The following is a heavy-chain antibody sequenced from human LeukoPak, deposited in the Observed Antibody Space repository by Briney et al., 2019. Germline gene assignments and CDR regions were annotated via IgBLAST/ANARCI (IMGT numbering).Heavy chain of an antibody. CDR2: KYSSGNS. CDR1: GGSLTYTSHY. J-gene: IGHJ6*02. V-gene: IGHV4-39*01. CDR3: ARLYYYYGLDV. Sequence: PSDTLSLTCMVSGGSLTYTSHYWGWNRQPPGKGMELIGSKYSSGNSYYNTSLKSRGSISVDTSKNQFSLKLSSVTAADTAVYYWARLYYYYGLDVWGQGTTVTVSS.